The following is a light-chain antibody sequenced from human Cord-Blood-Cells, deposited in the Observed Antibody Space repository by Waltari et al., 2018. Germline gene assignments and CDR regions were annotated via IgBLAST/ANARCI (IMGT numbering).Light chain of an antibody. J-gene: IGLJ7*01. CDR2: QDS. CDR3: QAWDSSTAV. Sequence: SSELTQPPSVSVSPGQTASITCSGATLGDKYACWYQQKPDQSPVLVIYQDSKRPSGIPERFSGSNSGNTATLTISGTQAMDEADYYCQAWDSSTAVFGGGTQLTVL. CDR1: TLGDKY. V-gene: IGLV3-1*01.